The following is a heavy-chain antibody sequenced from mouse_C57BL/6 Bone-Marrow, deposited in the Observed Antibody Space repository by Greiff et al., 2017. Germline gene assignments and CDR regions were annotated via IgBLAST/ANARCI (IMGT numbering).Heavy chain of an antibody. CDR1: GFNIKNTY. CDR2: IDPANGNT. J-gene: IGHJ3*01. D-gene: IGHD1-1*01. Sequence: VQLKESVAELVRPGASVKLSCTASGFNIKNTYMHWVKQRPEQGLEWIGRIDPANGNTKYAPKFQGKATITADTSSNTAYLQLSSLTSEDTAIYYCANPPDYYGSSQFAYWGQGTLVTVSA. CDR3: ANPPDYYGSSQFAY. V-gene: IGHV14-3*01.